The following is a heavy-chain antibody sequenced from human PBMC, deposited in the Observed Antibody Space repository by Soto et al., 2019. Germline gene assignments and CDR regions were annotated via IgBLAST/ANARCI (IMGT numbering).Heavy chain of an antibody. J-gene: IGHJ4*02. CDR1: GGSFSGYY. CDR3: ARAYPHYRGLGPRYYFDY. Sequence: SETLSLTCAVYGGSFSGYYWSWIRQPPGKGLEWIGEINHSGSTNYNPSLKSRVTISVDTSKNQFSLKLSSVTAADTAVYYCARAYPHYRGLGPRYYFDYWGQGTLVTVSS. D-gene: IGHD3-10*01. CDR2: INHSGST. V-gene: IGHV4-34*01.